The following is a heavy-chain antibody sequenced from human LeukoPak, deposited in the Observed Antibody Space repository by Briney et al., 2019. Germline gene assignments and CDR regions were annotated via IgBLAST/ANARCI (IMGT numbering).Heavy chain of an antibody. Sequence: GGSLRLSCAASGFTFSSFWMHWVRQAPGKGLVWVSRVSDDGSTTTYADSVKGRFTISRDNAKNTLYLQMNSLRPEDTAVYYCVRHNAARSFDIWGQGTMVIVSS. J-gene: IGHJ3*02. CDR1: GFTFSSFW. V-gene: IGHV3-74*03. D-gene: IGHD1-1*01. CDR3: VRHNAARSFDI. CDR2: VSDDGSTT.